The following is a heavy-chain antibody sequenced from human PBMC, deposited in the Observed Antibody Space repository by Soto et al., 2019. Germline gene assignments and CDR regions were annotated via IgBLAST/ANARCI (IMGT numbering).Heavy chain of an antibody. Sequence: SVKVSCKASGGTFSSYAISWVRQAPGEGLEWMGGINPFNDKANYAQKFQGRLTMTTDTSTSTAYMDLTTLRSDDTAVYFCARDPGAASFDFWAQGTLVTVSS. J-gene: IGHJ4*02. V-gene: IGHV1-69*10. CDR2: INPFNDKA. D-gene: IGHD2-15*01. CDR3: ARDPGAASFDF. CDR1: GGTFSSYA.